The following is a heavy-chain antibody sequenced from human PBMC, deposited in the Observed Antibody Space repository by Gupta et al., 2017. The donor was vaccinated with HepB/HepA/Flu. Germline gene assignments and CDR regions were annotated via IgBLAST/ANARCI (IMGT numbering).Heavy chain of an antibody. Sequence: VRQPPGKGLEWIGEIYHSGSTNYNPSLKSRVTISVDKSKNQFSLKLSSVTAEDTAVYYCARIGIAAAGTLDYWGQGTLVTVSS. V-gene: IGHV4-4*02. CDR2: IYHSGST. J-gene: IGHJ4*02. D-gene: IGHD6-13*01. CDR3: ARIGIAAAGTLDY.